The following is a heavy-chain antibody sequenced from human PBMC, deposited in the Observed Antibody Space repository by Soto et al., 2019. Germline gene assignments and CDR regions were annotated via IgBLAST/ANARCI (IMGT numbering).Heavy chain of an antibody. J-gene: IGHJ3*01. CDR3: ARDVVRQWLVQGYAFDL. Sequence: QVQLVQSWAEVKKPGSSVKVSCKASGGTFSSYAISWVRQAPGQGLEWMGGIIPILGTANYAQKFQGRVTITADDSTSTASIELRSLGSEATAVYYCARDVVRQWLVQGYAFDLWGQGTMVTVSS. CDR2: IIPILGTA. V-gene: IGHV1-69*12. D-gene: IGHD6-19*01. CDR1: GGTFSSYA.